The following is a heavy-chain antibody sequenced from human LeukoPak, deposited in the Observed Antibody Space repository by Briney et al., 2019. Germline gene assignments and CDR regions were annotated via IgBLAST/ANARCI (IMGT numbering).Heavy chain of an antibody. J-gene: IGHJ4*02. CDR1: GGSISSGGYS. V-gene: IGHV4-30-2*06. CDR3: AREGYCSGGSCYRTYYFDF. Sequence: SQTLSLTCAVSGGSISSGGYSWSWIRQSPGKGLEWIGYVFHSGSTYYNPSLKSRVTISVDRSKNQFSLKLSSVTAADTAVYYCAREGYCSGGSCYRTYYFDFWGQGTLVTVSS. CDR2: VFHSGST. D-gene: IGHD2-15*01.